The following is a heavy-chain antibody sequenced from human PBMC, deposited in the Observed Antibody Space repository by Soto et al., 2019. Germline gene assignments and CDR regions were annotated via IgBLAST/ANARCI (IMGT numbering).Heavy chain of an antibody. CDR1: GFTVATPG. V-gene: IGHV3-30*18. CDR2: ISHSGTSK. Sequence: QVQLVESGGGVVQPGESLKVACAASGFTVATPGMHWVRQAPGKGLEWVAMISHSGTSKVYIDSVQGRFTISRDNAKNNLYLQMSSLRPEDTAIYYCAKDWGSSGWFNWFNPWGQGVLVTVSS. D-gene: IGHD6-19*01. J-gene: IGHJ5*02. CDR3: AKDWGSSGWFNWFNP.